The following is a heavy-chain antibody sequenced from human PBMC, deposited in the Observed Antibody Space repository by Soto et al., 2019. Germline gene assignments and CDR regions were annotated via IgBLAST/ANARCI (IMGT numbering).Heavy chain of an antibody. CDR3: ASFYYGSGSYPIDY. CDR2: ISYDGSNK. J-gene: IGHJ4*02. V-gene: IGHV3-30-3*01. CDR1: GFTFSSYA. Sequence: GGSLRLSCAASGFTFSSYAMHWVRQAPGKGLEWVAVISYDGSNKYYADSVKGRFTISRDNSKNTLYLQMNSLRAEDTAVYYCASFYYGSGSYPIDYWGQGTLVTVSS. D-gene: IGHD3-10*01.